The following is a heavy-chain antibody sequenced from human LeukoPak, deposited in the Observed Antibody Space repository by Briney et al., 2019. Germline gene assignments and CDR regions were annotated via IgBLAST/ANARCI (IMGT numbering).Heavy chain of an antibody. CDR1: GFTFNDYA. D-gene: IGHD6-13*01. Sequence: GRSLRLSCAASGFTFNDYAMHWVRRAPGKGLEWVSGISWNSGNIGYADSVKGRFTISRDNAKNSLYLQMNSLRAEDTAVYYCASSVIKIAAAGNLQAKQHWGQGTLVTVSS. CDR3: ASSVIKIAAAGNLQAKQH. CDR2: ISWNSGNI. J-gene: IGHJ1*01. V-gene: IGHV3-9*01.